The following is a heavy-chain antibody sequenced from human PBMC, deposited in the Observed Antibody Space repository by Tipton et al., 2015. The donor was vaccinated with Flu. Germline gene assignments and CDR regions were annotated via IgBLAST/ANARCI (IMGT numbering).Heavy chain of an antibody. CDR3: ARRHFSFDI. D-gene: IGHD2/OR15-2a*01. CDR1: GGSISSYY. J-gene: IGHJ3*02. CDR2: IYYSGNT. Sequence: TLSLTCTVSGGSISSYYWSWIRQPPGKRLEWIGYIYYSGNTKYNPSLKSRVTISLDTSNNQFSLKLSFVTAADTAVYYCARRHFSFDIWGQGAMVTVSS. V-gene: IGHV4-59*12.